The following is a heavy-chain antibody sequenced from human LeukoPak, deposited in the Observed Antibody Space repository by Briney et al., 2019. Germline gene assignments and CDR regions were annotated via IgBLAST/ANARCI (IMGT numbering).Heavy chain of an antibody. CDR2: INQDGSEK. CDR1: GFTFSSHW. Sequence: GGSLRLYCAASGFTFSSHWISWARQAPGKGLEWVANINQDGSEKSSADSVKGRFTISRDNAKNALYLQMNSLRAEDTAVYYCARGHYGMDVWGKGTTVTVSS. V-gene: IGHV3-7*03. J-gene: IGHJ6*04. CDR3: ARGHYGMDV.